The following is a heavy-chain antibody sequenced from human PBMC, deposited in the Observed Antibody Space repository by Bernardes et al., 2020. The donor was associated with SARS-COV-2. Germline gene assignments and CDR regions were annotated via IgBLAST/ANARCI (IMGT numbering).Heavy chain of an antibody. CDR3: ARNPNTVTGYNWFDP. Sequence: SETLSLTRTVSGGSISSYYWSWIRQPPGKGLEWIGYIYYSGSTNYNPSLKSRVTMSIDTSKNQFSLKLSSVTATDTAVYFCARNPNTVTGYNWFDPWGQGTLVTVSS. D-gene: IGHD4-17*01. CDR2: IYYSGST. V-gene: IGHV4-59*01. CDR1: GGSISSYY. J-gene: IGHJ5*02.